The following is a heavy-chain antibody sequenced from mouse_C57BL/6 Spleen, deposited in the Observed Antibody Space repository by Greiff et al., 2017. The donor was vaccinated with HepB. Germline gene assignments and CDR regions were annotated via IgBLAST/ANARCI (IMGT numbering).Heavy chain of an antibody. CDR3: AMETGPVPFAY. CDR1: GYTFTSYW. Sequence: QVQLQQPGAELVKPGASVKVSCKASGYTFTSYWMHWVKQRPGQGLEWIGRIHPSDSDTNYNQKFKGKATLTVDKSSSTAYMQLSSLTSEDSAVYYCAMETGPVPFAYWGQGTLVTVSA. CDR2: IHPSDSDT. D-gene: IGHD4-1*01. J-gene: IGHJ3*01. V-gene: IGHV1-74*01.